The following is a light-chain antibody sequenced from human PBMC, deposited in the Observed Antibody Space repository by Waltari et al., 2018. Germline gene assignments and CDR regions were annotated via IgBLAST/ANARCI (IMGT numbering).Light chain of an antibody. CDR2: KDS. Sequence: SYELTQPPSVSVSPGQTARITCSGDALPKQYAYWYQQKPGQAPALVIYKDSERPSGIPERFSGASSVTTVTLTIRGVQAEDEAYYYCQSADSSGTVVFGGGTKLTVL. V-gene: IGLV3-25*03. J-gene: IGLJ2*01. CDR1: ALPKQY. CDR3: QSADSSGTVV.